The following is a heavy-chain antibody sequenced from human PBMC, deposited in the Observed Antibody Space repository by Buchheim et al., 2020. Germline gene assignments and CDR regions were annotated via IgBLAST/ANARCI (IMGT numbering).Heavy chain of an antibody. CDR3: ARMGTYYGDYSYFDY. CDR1: RFTFSSYA. D-gene: IGHD4-17*01. CDR2: ISGSGGLP. Sequence: EVQLLESGGGLVQPGGSLRLSCAASRFTFSSYAMSWVRQAPGKWLEWVSAISGSGGLPYFPYSVKGRFTISRDNSQNTLYLQMNSLRAEDTAVYYCARMGTYYGDYSYFDYWGQGTL. V-gene: IGHV3-23*01. J-gene: IGHJ4*02.